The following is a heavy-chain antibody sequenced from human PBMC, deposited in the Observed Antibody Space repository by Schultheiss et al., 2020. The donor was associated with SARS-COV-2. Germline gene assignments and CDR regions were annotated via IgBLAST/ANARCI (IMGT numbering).Heavy chain of an antibody. Sequence: LSLTCTVSGGSISSSSYYWGWIRQHPGKGLEWIGYIYYSGSTYYNPSLKSRVTISVDTSKNQFSLKLSSVTAADTAVYYCARDGAATRFGLRVSGVSRFDPWGQGTLVTVSS. CDR2: IYYSGST. CDR3: ARDGAATRFGLRVSGVSRFDP. CDR1: GGSISSSSYY. J-gene: IGHJ5*02. D-gene: IGHD2-15*01. V-gene: IGHV4-31*03.